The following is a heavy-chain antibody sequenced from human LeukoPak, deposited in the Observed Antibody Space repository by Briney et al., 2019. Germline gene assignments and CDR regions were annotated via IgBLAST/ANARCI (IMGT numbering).Heavy chain of an antibody. CDR2: ISSSGSTI. Sequence: GGSLRLSCAASGFTFSSYEMNWVRQAPGKGLEWVSYISSSGSTIYYADSMKGRFTISRDNAKNSLYLQMNSLRAEDTAVYSCARDLGYCSSTSCYVPDAFDIWGQGTMVTVSS. D-gene: IGHD2-2*01. CDR3: ARDLGYCSSTSCYVPDAFDI. J-gene: IGHJ3*02. V-gene: IGHV3-48*03. CDR1: GFTFSSYE.